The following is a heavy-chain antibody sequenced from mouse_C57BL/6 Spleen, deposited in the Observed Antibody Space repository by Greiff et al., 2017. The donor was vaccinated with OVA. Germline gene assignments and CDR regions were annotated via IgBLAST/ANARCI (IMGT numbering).Heavy chain of an antibody. V-gene: IGHV5-17*01. CDR2: ISSGSSTI. J-gene: IGHJ2*01. CDR1: GFTFSDYG. CDR3: ARRSYYSNYSFDY. Sequence: EVQVVESGGGLVKPGGSLKLSCAASGFTFSDYGMHWVRQAPEKGLEWVAYISSGSSTIYYADTVKGRFTISRDNAKNTLFLQMTSLRSEDTAMYYCARRSYYSNYSFDYWGQGTTLTVSS. D-gene: IGHD2-5*01.